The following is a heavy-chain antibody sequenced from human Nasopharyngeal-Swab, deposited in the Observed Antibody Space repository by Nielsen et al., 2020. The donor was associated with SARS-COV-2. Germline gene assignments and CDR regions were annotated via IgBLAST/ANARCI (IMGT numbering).Heavy chain of an antibody. V-gene: IGHV4-59*13. CDR2: IYYSGSI. Sequence: SETLSLTCTVSGGSISYYYWTWIRQPPGKGLEWIGYIYYSGSIHYNPSLKSRVTISLDTSKNQFSLRLSSLTAADTAMYFCARTTTTTPFDSWGQGTLVAVSS. D-gene: IGHD1-1*01. J-gene: IGHJ4*02. CDR1: GGSISYYY. CDR3: ARTTTTTPFDS.